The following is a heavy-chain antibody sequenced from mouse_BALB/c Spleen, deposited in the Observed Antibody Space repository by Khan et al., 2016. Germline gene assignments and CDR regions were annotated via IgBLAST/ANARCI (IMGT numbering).Heavy chain of an antibody. V-gene: IGHV3-8*02. CDR1: GDSITSGY. CDR2: ISYSGTT. Sequence: VLLQESGTSLVKPSQTLSLTCSVTGDSITSGYWNWIRKFPGNKLDYMGYISYSGTTSYNQSIKSRISITRDKSKNQYYLPLTSVTNEDNTNYYCARYGYYSVCRGYYWYFDVWGAGTTVTVSS. D-gene: IGHD2-12*01. J-gene: IGHJ1*01. CDR3: ARYGYYSVCRGYYWYFDV.